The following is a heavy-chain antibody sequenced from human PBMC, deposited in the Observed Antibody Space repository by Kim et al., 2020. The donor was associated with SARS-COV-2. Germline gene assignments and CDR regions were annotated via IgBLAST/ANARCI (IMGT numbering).Heavy chain of an antibody. D-gene: IGHD3-10*01. V-gene: IGHV3-7*03. J-gene: IGHJ6*01. CDR1: GFTFSSYW. Sequence: GGSLRLSCAASGFTFSSYWMSWVRQAPGKGLEWVANIKQDGSEKDYVDSVKGRFTISRDNAKNSLYLQMNSLRAEDTAVYYCARDRVVGLWVEDVYYYGIYVWGQGAPVSVS. CDR3: ARDRVVGLWVEDVYYYGIYV. CDR2: IKQDGSEK.